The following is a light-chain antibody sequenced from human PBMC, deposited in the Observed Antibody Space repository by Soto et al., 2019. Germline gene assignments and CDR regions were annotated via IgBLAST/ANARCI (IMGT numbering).Light chain of an antibody. CDR3: QQYCSTPRV. Sequence: DIVMTQSPDSLAVSLGERATVNCKSSQSLLCSSNNKSYLAWYQHKPGQPPKLLIYWASTRESGVPDRFSGSGSGTDFTLTIASLQAEDVAVYYCQQYCSTPRVFGQGTKVEIK. CDR2: WAS. V-gene: IGKV4-1*01. J-gene: IGKJ1*01. CDR1: QSLLCSSNNKSY.